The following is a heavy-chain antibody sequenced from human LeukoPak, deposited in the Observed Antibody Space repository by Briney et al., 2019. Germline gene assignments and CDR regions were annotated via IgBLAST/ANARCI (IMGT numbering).Heavy chain of an antibody. CDR1: GGSISSGSYY. D-gene: IGHD2-2*01. CDR3: ARSVVVPAAGYDY. J-gene: IGHJ4*02. Sequence: SETLSLTCTVSGGSISSGSYYWSWIRQPAGKGLEWIGRIYTSGSTNYNPSLKSRVTISVDTSKNQFSLKLSSVTAADTAVYHCARSVVVPAAGYDYWGQGTLVTVSS. CDR2: IYTSGST. V-gene: IGHV4-61*02.